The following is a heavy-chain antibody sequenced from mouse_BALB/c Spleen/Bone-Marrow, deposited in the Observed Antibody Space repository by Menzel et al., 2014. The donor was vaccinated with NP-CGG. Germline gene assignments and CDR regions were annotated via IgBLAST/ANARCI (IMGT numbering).Heavy chain of an antibody. J-gene: IGHJ3*01. CDR3: ARDLAC. V-gene: IGHV5-6-3*01. Sequence: EVQLVESGGGLVQPGGSLKLSCAASGFTFSSYGMSWVRQTPDKRLELVATINSNGGSTYYPDSVKGRFTISRDNAKNTLYLQMSSLKSEDTAMYYCARDLACWGQGTLVTVSA. CDR2: INSNGGST. CDR1: GFTFSSYG.